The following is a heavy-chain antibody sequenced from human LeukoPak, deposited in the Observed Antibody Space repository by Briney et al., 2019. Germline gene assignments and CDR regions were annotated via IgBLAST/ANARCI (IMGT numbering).Heavy chain of an antibody. D-gene: IGHD3-10*01. CDR3: ARDYYGSGSYYSPVH. Sequence: SVKVSCKASGGTFSSYAISWVRQAPGQGLEWMGGIIPIFGTASYAQKFQGRVTITADESTSTAYMELSSLRSEDTAVYYCARDYYGSGSYYSPVHWGQGTLVTVSS. CDR2: IIPIFGTA. V-gene: IGHV1-69*13. J-gene: IGHJ4*02. CDR1: GGTFSSYA.